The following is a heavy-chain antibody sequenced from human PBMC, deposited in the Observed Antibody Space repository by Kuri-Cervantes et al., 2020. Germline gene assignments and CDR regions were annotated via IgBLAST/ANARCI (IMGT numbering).Heavy chain of an antibody. J-gene: IGHJ6*03. CDR2: ISWNGGTI. D-gene: IGHD2-2*01. CDR1: GFTFNNYA. V-gene: IGHV3-9*01. Sequence: GGSLRLSCAASGFTFNNYAMQWVRQRTGEGLERVSGISWNGGTIYYADSVKGRFTISRDNAMNSLYLQMNSLRAEDTAVYYCARAPPETYCSSTSCYEYYYYYMDVWGKGTTVTVSS. CDR3: ARAPPETYCSSTSCYEYYYYYMDV.